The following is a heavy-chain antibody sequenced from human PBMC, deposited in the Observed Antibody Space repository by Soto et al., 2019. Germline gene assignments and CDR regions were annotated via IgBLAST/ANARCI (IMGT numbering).Heavy chain of an antibody. CDR1: GFTFSNYA. Sequence: PGGSLRLSCAVSGFTFSNYAIHWVRQAPGKGLEWVSGISAGGSSTFYADSVKGRFTISRENSMNTLYLHMNSLRAEDTAVYYCAKVYYSGTFPGAFDIWGQGTMVTVSS. J-gene: IGHJ3*02. CDR3: AKVYYSGTFPGAFDI. CDR2: ISAGGSST. V-gene: IGHV3-23*01. D-gene: IGHD1-26*01.